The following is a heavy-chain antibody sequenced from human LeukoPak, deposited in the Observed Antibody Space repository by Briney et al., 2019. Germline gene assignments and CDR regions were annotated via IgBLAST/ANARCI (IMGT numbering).Heavy chain of an antibody. J-gene: IGHJ6*02. Sequence: SETLSLTCTVSGGSISSGDYYWSWIRQPPGKGLEWIGYIYYSGSTYYNPSLKSRVTISVDTSKNQFSLKLSSVTAADTAVYYCARVSSIAARHYYYGMDVWGQGTTVTISS. CDR1: GGSISSGDYY. D-gene: IGHD6-6*01. CDR2: IYYSGST. CDR3: ARVSSIAARHYYYGMDV. V-gene: IGHV4-30-4*01.